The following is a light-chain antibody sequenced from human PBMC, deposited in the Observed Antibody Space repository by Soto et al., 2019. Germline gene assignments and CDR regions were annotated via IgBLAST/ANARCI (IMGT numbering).Light chain of an antibody. V-gene: IGLV1-44*01. J-gene: IGLJ1*01. CDR3: AAWDNSLNGYV. Sequence: QSVLTQPPSASGTPGQRVAISCSGASSHIGSTRANWYRQLPGTAPKLLLYSDNQRPSGVPDRFSGSKSGTSASLAISGLQSEDEADYYCAAWDNSLNGYVFGTGTKLTVL. CDR2: SDN. CDR1: SSHIGSTR.